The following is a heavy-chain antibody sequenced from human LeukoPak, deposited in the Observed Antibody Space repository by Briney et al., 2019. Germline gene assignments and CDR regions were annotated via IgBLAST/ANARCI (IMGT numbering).Heavy chain of an antibody. CDR3: ARDTYYYDSSGYTFDY. Sequence: GGSLRLSCAASGFTFSTYGMHWVRQAPGKGLEWVTFIQYDGSVKLYGDSVKGRFTISRDNAKNSLYLQMNSLRAEDTAVYYCARDTYYYDSSGYTFDYWGQGTLVTVSS. V-gene: IGHV3-30*02. CDR1: GFTFSTYG. J-gene: IGHJ4*02. D-gene: IGHD3-22*01. CDR2: IQYDGSVK.